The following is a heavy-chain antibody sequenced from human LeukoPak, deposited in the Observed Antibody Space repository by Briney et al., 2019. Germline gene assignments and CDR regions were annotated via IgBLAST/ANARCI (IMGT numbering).Heavy chain of an antibody. D-gene: IGHD1-26*01. V-gene: IGHV3-7*03. CDR2: IKEDGSEK. CDR3: VRDRELHY. Sequence: GGSLRLSCAASGFTFSSYWMNWVRRAPGKGLEWVANIKEDGSEKYFVDSVKGRFTISRDNAKNSLYLQMNSLRAEDTAVYYCVRDRELHYWGQGTLVTVSS. J-gene: IGHJ4*02. CDR1: GFTFSSYW.